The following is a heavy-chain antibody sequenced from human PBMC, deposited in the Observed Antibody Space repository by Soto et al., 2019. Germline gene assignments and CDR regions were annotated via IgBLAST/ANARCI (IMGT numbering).Heavy chain of an antibody. J-gene: IGHJ4*02. D-gene: IGHD2-15*01. CDR2: ISSSGSTI. Sequence: GGSLRLSCAASGFTFSSYEVNWVRQAPGKGLEWVSYISSSGSTIYYADSVKGRFTISRDNAKNSLYLQMNSLRAEDTAVYYCASEARYCSGGSCYSATIGYWGQGTLVTVSS. CDR1: GFTFSSYE. CDR3: ASEARYCSGGSCYSATIGY. V-gene: IGHV3-48*03.